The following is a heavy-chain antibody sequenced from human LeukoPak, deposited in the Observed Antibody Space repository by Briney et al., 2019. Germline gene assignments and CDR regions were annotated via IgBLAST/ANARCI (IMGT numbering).Heavy chain of an antibody. CDR2: IYYKGNT. CDR1: GGSISSFY. Sequence: PSETLSLTCTVSGGSISSFYWSWIRQPPGKGLEWIGYIYYKGNTNYSPSLTSRVTISLDTSKNQFSLKLGPLTAADTAVYYCARSYSSGSYYSPFDPWGQGTLVTVSS. V-gene: IGHV4-59*01. D-gene: IGHD3-10*01. CDR3: ARSYSSGSYYSPFDP. J-gene: IGHJ5*02.